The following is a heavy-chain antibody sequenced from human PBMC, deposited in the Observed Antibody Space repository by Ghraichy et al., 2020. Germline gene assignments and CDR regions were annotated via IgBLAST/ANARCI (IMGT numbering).Heavy chain of an antibody. CDR3: AREGAGYCSGGSCLDWFDP. CDR1: GYTFTSYG. CDR2: ISAYNGNT. J-gene: IGHJ5*02. V-gene: IGHV1-18*01. Sequence: GGSLRLSCKASGYTFTSYGISWVRQAPGQGLEWMGWISAYNGNTNYAQKLQGRVTMTTDTSTSTAYMELRSLRSDDTAVYYCAREGAGYCSGGSCLDWFDPWGQGTLVTVSS. D-gene: IGHD2-15*01.